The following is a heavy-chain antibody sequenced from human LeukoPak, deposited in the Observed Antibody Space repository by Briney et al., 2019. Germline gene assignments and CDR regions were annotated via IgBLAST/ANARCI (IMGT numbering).Heavy chain of an antibody. D-gene: IGHD3-3*01. Sequence: ASVKVSCKASGYTFTGYYMHWVRQAPGQGLEWMGWINPNSGGTNYAQKFQGRVTMTRGTSISTAYMELSRLRSDDTAVYYCASLDFWSGLETKFDYWGQGTLVTVSS. V-gene: IGHV1-2*02. CDR2: INPNSGGT. CDR1: GYTFTGYY. CDR3: ASLDFWSGLETKFDY. J-gene: IGHJ4*02.